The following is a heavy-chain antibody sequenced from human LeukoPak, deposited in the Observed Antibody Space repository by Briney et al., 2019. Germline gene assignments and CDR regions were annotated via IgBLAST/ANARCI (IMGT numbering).Heavy chain of an antibody. J-gene: IGHJ3*02. CDR3: ARARNPLHIVVVTAMGAGDAFDI. V-gene: IGHV1-8*03. CDR1: GYTFTGYY. CDR2: MNPNSGNT. Sequence: ASVKVSCKASGYTFTGYYMHWVRQATGQGLEWMGWMNPNSGNTGYAQKFQGRVTITRNTSISTAYMELSSLRSEDTAVYYCARARNPLHIVVVTAMGAGDAFDIWGQGTMVTVSS. D-gene: IGHD2-21*02.